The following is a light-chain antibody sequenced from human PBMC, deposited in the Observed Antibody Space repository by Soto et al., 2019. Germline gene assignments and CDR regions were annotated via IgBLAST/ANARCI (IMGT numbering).Light chain of an antibody. J-gene: IGKJ1*01. V-gene: IGKV3-11*01. CDR2: DAS. CDR3: QQYHSSPRT. CDR1: QSVTSN. Sequence: EIVLIQSPATLSLSPGERATLSCRATQSVTSNLAWYQQNPGQAPRLLIFDASKRATGIPARFSGSGSGTDFTLTISSLEPEDFAVYYCQQYHSSPRTFGQGTKVDIK.